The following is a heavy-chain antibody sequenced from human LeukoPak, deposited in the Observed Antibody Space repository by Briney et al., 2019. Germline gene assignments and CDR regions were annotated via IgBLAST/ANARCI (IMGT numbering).Heavy chain of an antibody. D-gene: IGHD4/OR15-4a*01. V-gene: IGHV4-4*07. CDR1: GGSISSYY. CDR2: IYTTGST. Sequence: SETLSLTCTVSGGSISSYYWSWIRQPAGKGLEWIGRIYTTGSTNYNPSLKSRVTMSVDTSKNQFSLTLSSVTAADTAVYYCARGRRIVVLPGRGYFDLWGRGTLVTVSS. J-gene: IGHJ2*01. CDR3: ARGRRIVVLPGRGYFDL.